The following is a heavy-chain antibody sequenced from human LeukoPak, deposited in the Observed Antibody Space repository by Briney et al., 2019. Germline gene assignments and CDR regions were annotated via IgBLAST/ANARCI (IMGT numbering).Heavy chain of an antibody. Sequence: PGGSLRISGAASGCIINSYAVTWLRQAPGKGLELGSAISAGGGSTYYADSVKGRLTISRDNSKNTLYPQMNSLSAEDTAVYYSTIATGVADSWGQGTLVTVSS. CDR3: TIATGVADS. CDR1: GCIINSYA. V-gene: IGHV3-23*01. J-gene: IGHJ5*01. CDR2: ISAGGGST.